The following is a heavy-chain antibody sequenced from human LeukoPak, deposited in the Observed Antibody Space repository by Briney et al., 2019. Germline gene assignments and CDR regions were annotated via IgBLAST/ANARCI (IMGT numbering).Heavy chain of an antibody. V-gene: IGHV3-30*14. Sequence: GGSLRLSCAASGFTFSSYAVHWVRQAPGKGLEWVAVISYDGSNKYYADSVKGRFTISRDNSKNTLYLQMNSLRAEDTAVYYCARDRGYSSAEFDPWGQGTLVTVSS. CDR2: ISYDGSNK. D-gene: IGHD6-25*01. CDR3: ARDRGYSSAEFDP. J-gene: IGHJ5*02. CDR1: GFTFSSYA.